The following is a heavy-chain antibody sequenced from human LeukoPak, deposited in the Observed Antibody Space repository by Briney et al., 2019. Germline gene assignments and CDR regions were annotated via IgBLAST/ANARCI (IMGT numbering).Heavy chain of an antibody. CDR2: IKYDGTNK. CDR1: GFTFSNYG. V-gene: IGHV3-30*12. J-gene: IGHJ4*02. Sequence: GGSLRLSCAASGFTFSNYGMHWVRQAPGKGLEWVAYIKYDGTNKYYADSVKGRFTISRDNSKNTLYLQMNGLRAEDTAVYYCARGVYSSVTLPPYFDYWGQGTLVTVSS. D-gene: IGHD4-17*01. CDR3: ARGVYSSVTLPPYFDY.